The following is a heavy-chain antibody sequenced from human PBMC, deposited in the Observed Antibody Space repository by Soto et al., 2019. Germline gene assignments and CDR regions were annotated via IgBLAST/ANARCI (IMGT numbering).Heavy chain of an antibody. Sequence: SETLSLTCTVSGGSISSGGYYWSWIRQHPWKGLEWIGYIYYSGSTYNNPSLKSRVTISVDTSKNQFSLKLSSVTAADTAVYYCARDKTIVVVTAIHYYGMDVWGQGTTVTSP. CDR3: ARDKTIVVVTAIHYYGMDV. CDR1: GGSISSGGYY. D-gene: IGHD2-21*02. V-gene: IGHV4-31*03. J-gene: IGHJ6*02. CDR2: IYYSGST.